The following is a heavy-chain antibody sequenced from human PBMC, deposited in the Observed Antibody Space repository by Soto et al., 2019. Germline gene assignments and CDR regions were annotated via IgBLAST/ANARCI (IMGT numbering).Heavy chain of an antibody. Sequence: PSETLSLTCAVSGGSISSGGYSWSWIRQPPGKGLEWIGYIYHSGSTYYNPSLRSRVTISVDRSKNQFSLKLSSVTAADTAVYYCARGRELGSPFDYWGQGTLVTVSS. CDR3: ARGRELGSPFDY. J-gene: IGHJ4*02. V-gene: IGHV4-30-2*01. D-gene: IGHD7-27*01. CDR2: IYHSGST. CDR1: GGSISSGGYS.